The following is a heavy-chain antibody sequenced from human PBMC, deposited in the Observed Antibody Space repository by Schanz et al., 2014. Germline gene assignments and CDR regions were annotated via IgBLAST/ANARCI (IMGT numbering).Heavy chain of an antibody. CDR1: GFTFSSYS. Sequence: EVQLVESGGGLVQPGGSLRLSCAASGFTFSSYSMNWVRQAPGKGLEWVSGISGSGASTYYADSVKGRFTISRDNAENTLYLQMNSLRAEDTAVYYCARPALWFGDNCFDPWGQGTLVTVSS. D-gene: IGHD3-10*01. CDR2: ISGSGAST. V-gene: IGHV3-23*04. J-gene: IGHJ5*02. CDR3: ARPALWFGDNCFDP.